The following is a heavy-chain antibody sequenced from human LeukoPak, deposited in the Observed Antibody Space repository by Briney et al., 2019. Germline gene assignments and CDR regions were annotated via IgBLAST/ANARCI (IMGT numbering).Heavy chain of an antibody. CDR2: ISGSGTNT. V-gene: IGHV3-23*01. D-gene: IGHD3-10*01. J-gene: IGHJ4*02. CDR1: GFTFSSYA. Sequence: GSLRLSCAASGFTFSSYAMSWVRQAPGKGLEWVSAISGSGTNTYYADSVKGRFTISRDNSKNSLYLQMNSLRAEDTAVYYCARHLLWFGELSGGFDYWGQGTLVTVSS. CDR3: ARHLLWFGELSGGFDY.